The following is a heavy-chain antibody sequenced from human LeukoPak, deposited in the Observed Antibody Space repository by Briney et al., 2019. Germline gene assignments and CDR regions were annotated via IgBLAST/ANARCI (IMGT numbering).Heavy chain of an antibody. CDR1: GFTFSSYE. CDR3: ASTTVTTRGAVDI. CDR2: ISSSGSTI. V-gene: IGHV3-48*03. J-gene: IGHJ3*02. Sequence: GGSLRLSCAASGFTFSSYEMNWVRQTPGKGLEWVSYISSSGSTIYYADSVKGRFTISRDNAKNSLYLQMNSLGAEDTAVYYCASTTVTTRGAVDIWGQGTMVTVSS. D-gene: IGHD4-17*01.